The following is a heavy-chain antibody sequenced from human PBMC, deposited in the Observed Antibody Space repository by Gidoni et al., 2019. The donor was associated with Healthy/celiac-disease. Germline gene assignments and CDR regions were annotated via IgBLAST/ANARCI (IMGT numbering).Heavy chain of an antibody. D-gene: IGHD1-26*01. J-gene: IGHJ4*02. CDR1: GGSISSYY. Sequence: QVQLQESGPGLVKPSETLSLTCTVSGGSISSYYWSWIRQPPGKGLEWIGYIYYSGSTNYNPSLKSRVTISVDTSKNQFSLKLSSVTAADTAVYYCARGSYSGSYYDHYWGQGTLVTVSS. V-gene: IGHV4-59*01. CDR3: ARGSYSGSYYDHY. CDR2: IYYSGST.